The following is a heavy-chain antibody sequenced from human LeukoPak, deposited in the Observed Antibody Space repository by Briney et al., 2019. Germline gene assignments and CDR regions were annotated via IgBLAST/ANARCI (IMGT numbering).Heavy chain of an antibody. CDR1: GYTFTGYY. Sequence: ASVKVSCEASGYTFTGYYMPWVRQAPGQGLEWMGWINPNSGGTNYAQKFQGRVTMTRDTSISTAYMELSRLRSDDTAVYYCARVFSYYYDSSGYVDYWGQGTLVTVSS. V-gene: IGHV1-2*02. CDR2: INPNSGGT. D-gene: IGHD3-22*01. CDR3: ARVFSYYYDSSGYVDY. J-gene: IGHJ4*02.